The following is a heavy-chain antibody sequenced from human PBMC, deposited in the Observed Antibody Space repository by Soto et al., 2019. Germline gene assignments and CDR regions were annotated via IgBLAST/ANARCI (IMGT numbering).Heavy chain of an antibody. CDR1: GFTFSGDG. J-gene: IGHJ4*02. V-gene: IGHV3-33*01. CDR3: ARDGVGATTYFGYFDY. Sequence: QVQLVESGGGVVQPGRSLRLSCAASGFTFSGDGMHCVRQAPGKGLEWVAVIRYDGSNTYYADSVKGRFTISRDNPKNTLYLQMNSLRAEDTAVYYCARDGVGATTYFGYFDYWGQGTLVTVSS. CDR2: IRYDGSNT. D-gene: IGHD1-26*01.